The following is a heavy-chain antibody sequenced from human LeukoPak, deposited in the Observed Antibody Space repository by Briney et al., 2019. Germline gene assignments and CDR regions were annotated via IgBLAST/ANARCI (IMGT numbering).Heavy chain of an antibody. Sequence: PGGSLRLSCAASGFTLSSYWMSWVRQAPGKGLEWVANIKQDGSEKYYVDSVKGRFTISRDNAKNSLYLQMNSLSAEDTAVYYCARRFFDYWGQGTTVTVSS. J-gene: IGHJ4*03. CDR2: IKQDGSEK. CDR3: ARRFFDY. V-gene: IGHV3-7*01. CDR1: GFTLSSYW.